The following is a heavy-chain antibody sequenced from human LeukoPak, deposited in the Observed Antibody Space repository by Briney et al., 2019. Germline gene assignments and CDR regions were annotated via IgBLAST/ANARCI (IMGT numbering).Heavy chain of an antibody. CDR2: ISWNSDSI. Sequence: AGGSLRLSCAASGFTFYDYAMHWGRQAAGKGLGWVSGISWNSDSIGYADSVKGRFTISRDNAKNSLYLQMDSLRVEDMALYYCAKDMGGYFDYWGRGTLVTVSS. J-gene: IGHJ4*02. CDR3: AKDMGGYFDY. CDR1: GFTFYDYA. V-gene: IGHV3-9*03. D-gene: IGHD3-16*01.